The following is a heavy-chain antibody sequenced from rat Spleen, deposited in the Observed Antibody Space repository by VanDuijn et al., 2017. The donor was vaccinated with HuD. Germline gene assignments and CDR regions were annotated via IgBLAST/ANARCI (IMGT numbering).Heavy chain of an antibody. J-gene: IGHJ2*01. Sequence: EEQLQESGPGLVKPSQSLSLTCSVTFYSITSSYRWSWIRKFPGNKLEWMGYINSKGTTNYNPSLKSRISITRDTSKNQFFLQVNSVTTEDTATYYCSRSLGRVYNNYFDYWGQGVMVTVSS. CDR2: INSKGTT. V-gene: IGHV3-3*01. D-gene: IGHD1-10*01. CDR3: SRSLGRVYNNYFDY. CDR1: FYSITSSYR.